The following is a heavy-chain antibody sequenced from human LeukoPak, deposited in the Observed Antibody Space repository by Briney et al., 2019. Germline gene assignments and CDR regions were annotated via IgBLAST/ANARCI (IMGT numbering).Heavy chain of an antibody. V-gene: IGHV4-34*01. CDR1: GGSFSGYY. J-gene: IGHJ5*02. Sequence: SETLSLTCAVYGGSFSGYYWSWIRQPPGKGLEWIGEINHSGSTNYNPSLKSRVTISVDTSKNQFSLKLSSVTAADTAVYYCARSGLNYDFWRRRNWFDPWGQGTLVTVSS. D-gene: IGHD3-3*01. CDR3: ARSGLNYDFWRRRNWFDP. CDR2: INHSGST.